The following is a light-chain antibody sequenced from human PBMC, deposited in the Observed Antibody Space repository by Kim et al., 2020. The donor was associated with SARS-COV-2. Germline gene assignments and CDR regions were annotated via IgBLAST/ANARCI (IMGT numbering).Light chain of an antibody. CDR1: QSVDSY. V-gene: IGKV3-11*01. Sequence: SPGERATLSCRASQSVDSYVAWYQHKPGQPPRLLIYDASNRATGIPARFSGSGSGTDYTLTISSLEPEDLAIYYCQQRKYWPPLTFGGGTKVDIK. CDR3: QQRKYWPPLT. J-gene: IGKJ4*01. CDR2: DAS.